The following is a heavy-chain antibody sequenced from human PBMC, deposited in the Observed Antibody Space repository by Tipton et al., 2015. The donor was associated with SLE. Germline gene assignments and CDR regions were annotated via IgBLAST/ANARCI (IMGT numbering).Heavy chain of an antibody. CDR3: AVTFGSGYPWDYFDY. CDR1: GGSISDSSHY. D-gene: IGHD3-22*01. V-gene: IGHV4-39*01. J-gene: IGHJ4*02. CDR2: IYYSGST. Sequence: GLVKPSETLSLTCTVSGGSISDSSHYWGWIRQPPGKGLEWIGSIYYSGSTYYNSSLKSRVTISVDTSKNQFSLNLSSVTAADTAVYYCAVTFGSGYPWDYFDYWGQGTLVTVSS.